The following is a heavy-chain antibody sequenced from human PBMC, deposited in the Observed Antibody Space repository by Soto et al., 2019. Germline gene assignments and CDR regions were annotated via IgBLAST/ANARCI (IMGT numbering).Heavy chain of an antibody. V-gene: IGHV3-33*01. D-gene: IGHD6-13*01. CDR3: ARDPGRWTAAYNWFDP. J-gene: IGHJ5*02. Sequence: ESGGGVVQPGRSLRLSCAASGFTFSSYGMHWVRQAPGKGLEWVAVIWYDGSNKYYADSVKGRFTISRDNSKNTLYLQMNSLRAEDTAVYYCARDPGRWTAAYNWFDPWGQGTLVTVSS. CDR2: IWYDGSNK. CDR1: GFTFSSYG.